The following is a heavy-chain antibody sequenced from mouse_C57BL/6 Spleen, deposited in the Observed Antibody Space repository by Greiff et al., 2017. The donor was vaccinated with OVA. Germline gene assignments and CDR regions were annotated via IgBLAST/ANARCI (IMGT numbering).Heavy chain of an antibody. CDR3: VKEGGYDDWYFDV. V-gene: IGHV5-17*01. J-gene: IGHJ1*03. D-gene: IGHD2-2*01. CDR2: ISSGSSTI. Sequence: EVHLVESGGGLVKPGGFLKLSCAASGFTFSDYGMHWVRQAPEKGLEWVAYISSGSSTIYYADTVKGRFTISRDNAKNTLFLQMTSLRSEDTAMYYCVKEGGYDDWYFDVWGTGTTVTVSS. CDR1: GFTFSDYG.